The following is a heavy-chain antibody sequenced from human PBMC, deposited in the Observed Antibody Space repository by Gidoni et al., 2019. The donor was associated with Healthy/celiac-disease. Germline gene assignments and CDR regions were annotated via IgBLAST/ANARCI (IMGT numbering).Heavy chain of an antibody. CDR2: IWYDGSNK. CDR3: ATLVVPAAMGDWFDP. CDR1: GFTFSSDG. D-gene: IGHD2-2*01. V-gene: IGHV3-33*01. Sequence: QVQLVESGGGVVQPGRSLRLSCAASGFTFSSDGMHWVRQAPGKGLEWVAVIWYDGSNKYYADSVKGRFTISRDNSKNTLYLQMNSLRAEDTAVYYCATLVVPAAMGDWFDPWGQGTLVTVSS. J-gene: IGHJ5*02.